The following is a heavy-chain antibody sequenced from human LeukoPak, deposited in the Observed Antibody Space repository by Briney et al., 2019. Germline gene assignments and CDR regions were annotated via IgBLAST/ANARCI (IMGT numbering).Heavy chain of an antibody. D-gene: IGHD3-10*01. Sequence: GASVKVSCKASGYTSTSYAMNWVRQAPGQGLEWMGWINTNTGNPTYAQGFTGRFVFSLDTSVSTAYLQISSLKAEDTAVYYCARGGTEFYGSGSYWVPYYFDYWGQGTLVTVSS. CDR1: GYTSTSYA. CDR2: INTNTGNP. J-gene: IGHJ4*02. CDR3: ARGGTEFYGSGSYWVPYYFDY. V-gene: IGHV7-4-1*02.